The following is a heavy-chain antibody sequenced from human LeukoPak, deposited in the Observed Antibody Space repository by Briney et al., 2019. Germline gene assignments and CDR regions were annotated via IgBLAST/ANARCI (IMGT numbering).Heavy chain of an antibody. CDR3: AREGDYDSSGYYFDY. CDR1: GGTFSSYA. D-gene: IGHD3-22*01. V-gene: IGHV1-69*04. Sequence: ASVKVSCKASGGTFSSYAISWVRQATGQGLEWMGRIIPIFGIANYAQKFQGRVTITADKSTSTAYMELSSLRSEDTAVYYCAREGDYDSSGYYFDYWGQGTLVTVSS. CDR2: IIPIFGIA. J-gene: IGHJ4*02.